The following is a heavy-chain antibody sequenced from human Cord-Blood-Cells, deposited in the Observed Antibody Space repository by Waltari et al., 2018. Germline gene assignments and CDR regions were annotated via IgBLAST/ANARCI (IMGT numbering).Heavy chain of an antibody. D-gene: IGHD3-16*01. CDR3: ARDSDFGWGFDY. Sequence: QVQLVQSVAEVKKPGSSVKVSCKASGGTFSSYAISWVRQAPGQGLEWMGWIIPIFGTANYAQKFQGRVTITADESTSTAYMELSSLRSEDTAVYYCARDSDFGWGFDYWGQGTLVTVSS. CDR2: IIPIFGTA. V-gene: IGHV1-69*01. J-gene: IGHJ4*02. CDR1: GGTFSSYA.